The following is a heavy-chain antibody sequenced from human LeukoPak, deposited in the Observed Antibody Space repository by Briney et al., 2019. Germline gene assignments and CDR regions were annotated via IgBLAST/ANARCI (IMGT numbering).Heavy chain of an antibody. CDR2: ISYDASK. CDR1: GFTFSSYG. D-gene: IGHD3-22*01. CDR3: ARDARGYYDSSGYYLFDY. Sequence: PGGSLRLSCAASGFTFSSYGMHWVRQAPGKGLEWVAVISYDASKYYADSVKGRFTISRDNAKNSLYLQMNSLRAEDTAVYYCARDARGYYDSSGYYLFDYWGQGTLVTVSS. J-gene: IGHJ4*02. V-gene: IGHV3-30*03.